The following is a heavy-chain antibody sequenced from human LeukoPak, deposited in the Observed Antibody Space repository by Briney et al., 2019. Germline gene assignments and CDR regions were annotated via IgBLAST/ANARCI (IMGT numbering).Heavy chain of an antibody. CDR1: GFTFSSYA. D-gene: IGHD3-22*01. J-gene: IGHJ4*02. Sequence: GSLRLSCAASGFTFSSYAMHWVRQAPGKGLEWVAVISYDGSNKYYADSVKGRFTISRDNSKNTLYLQMNSLRAEDTAVYYCARDSPYYYDSSGYYPEYYFDYWGQGTLVTVSS. V-gene: IGHV3-30*04. CDR2: ISYDGSNK. CDR3: ARDSPYYYDSSGYYPEYYFDY.